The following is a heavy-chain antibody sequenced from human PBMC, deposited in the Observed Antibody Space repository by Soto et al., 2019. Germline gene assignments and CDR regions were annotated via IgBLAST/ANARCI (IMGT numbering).Heavy chain of an antibody. CDR3: SRVDPSAKSPDY. CDR1: GFTFSRYG. D-gene: IGHD2-15*01. CDR2: ISSSTSYV. V-gene: IGHV3-21*06. J-gene: IGHJ4*02. Sequence: GGSLRLSCAASGFTFSRYGMNWLRQAPGKGLEWVASISSSTSYVYYADSVKGRFSTSRDNAKNILYLEMYGLRTEDTAVYYCSRVDPSAKSPDYWGQGTLVTVSS.